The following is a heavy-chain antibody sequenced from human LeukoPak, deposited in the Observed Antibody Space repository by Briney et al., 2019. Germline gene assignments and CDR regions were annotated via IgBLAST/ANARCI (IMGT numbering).Heavy chain of an antibody. CDR2: ISSNGGST. Sequence: GGSLRLSCAASGFTFSSYAMHWVRQAPGKGLEYVSAISSNGGSTYYANSVKGRFTISRDNSKNTLYLQMGSLRAEDMAVYYCAREPSSGWYVNYYYYYMDVWGKGTTVTISS. CDR1: GFTFSSYA. D-gene: IGHD6-19*01. CDR3: AREPSSGWYVNYYYYYMDV. J-gene: IGHJ6*03. V-gene: IGHV3-64*01.